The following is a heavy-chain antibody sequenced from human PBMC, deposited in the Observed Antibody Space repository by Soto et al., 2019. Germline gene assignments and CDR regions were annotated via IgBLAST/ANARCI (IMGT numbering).Heavy chain of an antibody. CDR2: IYPGDSDT. J-gene: IGHJ3*01. CDR3: ARLPGVRGVFDGFNV. D-gene: IGHD3-10*01. CDR1: GYSFAGYW. Sequence: PGESLKISCKGSGYSFAGYWIGWVRPMPGKGLDWMGVIYPGDSDTRYSPSFHGQVTISADKSISTAYLQWSSLKASDTAMYFCARLPGVRGVFDGFNVWGQGTMVTVSS. V-gene: IGHV5-51*01.